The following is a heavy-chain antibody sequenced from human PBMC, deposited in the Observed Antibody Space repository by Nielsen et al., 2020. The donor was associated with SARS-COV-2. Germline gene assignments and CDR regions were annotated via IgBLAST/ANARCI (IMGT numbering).Heavy chain of an antibody. Sequence: GESLKISCGASGFEFSRYAMAWVRQAPGKGLECVASMTDSGDDTDYADSVNGRFTISRDNSKNRLYLQMNSLRAEDTATYYCAKGKYQLLRVDWFESWGQGALVTVSS. CDR1: GFEFSRYA. J-gene: IGHJ5*01. V-gene: IGHV3-23*01. CDR3: AKGKYQLLRVDWFES. CDR2: MTDSGDDT. D-gene: IGHD2-2*01.